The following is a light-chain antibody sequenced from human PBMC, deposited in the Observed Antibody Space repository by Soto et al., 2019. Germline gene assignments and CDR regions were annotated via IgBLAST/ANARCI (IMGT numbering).Light chain of an antibody. Sequence: AIRMTQSPSPLSASTGDRVTITCRASQGMSRYLAWYQQKTGKAPKLLIYAASTVQSGGPSRFSGSGSGTDFTLTISCLQSEDFATDYCQQYYSYPLTFGGGTKVEIE. J-gene: IGKJ4*01. V-gene: IGKV1-8*01. CDR1: QGMSRY. CDR3: QQYYSYPLT. CDR2: AAS.